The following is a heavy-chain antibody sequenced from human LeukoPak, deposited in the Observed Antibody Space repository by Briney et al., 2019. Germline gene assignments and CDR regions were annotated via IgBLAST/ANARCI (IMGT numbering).Heavy chain of an antibody. V-gene: IGHV1-18*01. CDR3: YTH. CDR2: ISAYNGNT. Sequence: GASVKVSCKASGYTFTSYGISWVRQAPGQGLEWMGWISAYNGNTNYAQKLQGRVTMTTDTSSVAEVNLAHYGAYNYYDSSGYYTHWGQGTLVTVSS. J-gene: IGHJ4*02. D-gene: IGHD3-22*01. CDR1: GYTFTSYG.